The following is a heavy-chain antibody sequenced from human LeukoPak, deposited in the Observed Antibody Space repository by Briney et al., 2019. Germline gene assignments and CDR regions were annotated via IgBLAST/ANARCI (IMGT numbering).Heavy chain of an antibody. J-gene: IGHJ4*02. V-gene: IGHV3-7*03. CDR2: MKQDGREK. CDR3: ARVPPLERGIAAAGILSGQRAHFDY. CDR1: GFIFSNYW. D-gene: IGHD6-13*01. Sequence: GGSLRLSCAASGFIFSNYWMSWVRQVPGKGLEWVANMKQDGREKYLVDSVKGRFTISRDNAKNSVYLQMNSLTAEDTAVYYCARVPPLERGIAAAGILSGQRAHFDYWGQGTLATVSS.